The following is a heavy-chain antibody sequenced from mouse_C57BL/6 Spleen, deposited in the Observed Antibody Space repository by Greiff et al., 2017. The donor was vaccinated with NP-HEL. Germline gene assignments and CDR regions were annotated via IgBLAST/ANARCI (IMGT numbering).Heavy chain of an antibody. Sequence: EVHLVESGGGLVKPGGSLKLSCAASGFTFSSYAMSWVRQTPEKRLEWVATISDGGSYTYYPDNVKGRFTISRDNAKNNLYLQMSHLKSEDTAMYYCARYYYGSSTGAMDYWGQGTSVTVSS. CDR1: GFTFSSYA. J-gene: IGHJ4*01. V-gene: IGHV5-4*01. CDR3: ARYYYGSSTGAMDY. D-gene: IGHD1-1*01. CDR2: ISDGGSYT.